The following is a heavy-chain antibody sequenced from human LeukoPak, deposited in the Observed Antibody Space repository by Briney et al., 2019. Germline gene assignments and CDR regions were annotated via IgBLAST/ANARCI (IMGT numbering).Heavy chain of an antibody. CDR1: GASTSSYY. Sequence: SETLSLTCTVSGASTSSYYWSWIRQPPGKGLEYVGYIYNRGSTNYNPSLNSRVTISVDTSKNQFSLKLSSVTAADTAVYYCARDGPYSSSWYGNFVDYWGQGTLVTVSS. V-gene: IGHV4-59*12. CDR3: ARDGPYSSSWYGNFVDY. J-gene: IGHJ4*02. CDR2: IYNRGST. D-gene: IGHD6-13*01.